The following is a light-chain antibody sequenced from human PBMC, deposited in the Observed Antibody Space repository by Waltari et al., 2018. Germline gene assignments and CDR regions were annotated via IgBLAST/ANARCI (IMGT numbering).Light chain of an antibody. CDR3: SSFTSSSTLV. CDR2: DVT. J-gene: IGLJ2*01. V-gene: IGLV2-14*03. CDR1: SSDVGGYDY. Sequence: QSALTQPASVSGSPGQSITISCIGTSSDVGGYDYVSWYQQHPGKPPKLMIYDVTNRPSGVSDRFSGSKSGNTASLTISGLQAEDEAVYYCSSFTSSSTLVFGGGTELTVL.